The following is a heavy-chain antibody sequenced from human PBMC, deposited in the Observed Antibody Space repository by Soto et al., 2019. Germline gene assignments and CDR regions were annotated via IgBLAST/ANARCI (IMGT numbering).Heavy chain of an antibody. Sequence: QVQLQESGPGLVKPSDTLSLTCAVSGYSITNVNWWAWIRQPPGKGLEWIGYIFHSGTTHYNPSLKSRVTRSVDTSKNQFSLKVDSLTAEDTAVYYCARSPYADALDIWGQGTMVTVSS. CDR2: IFHSGTT. D-gene: IGHD2-2*01. CDR1: GYSITNVNW. J-gene: IGHJ3*02. V-gene: IGHV4-28*01. CDR3: ARSPYADALDI.